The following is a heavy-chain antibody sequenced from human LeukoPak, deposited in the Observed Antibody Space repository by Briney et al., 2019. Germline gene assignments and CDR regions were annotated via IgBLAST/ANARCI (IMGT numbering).Heavy chain of an antibody. Sequence: GGSLRLSCAASGFTFSSYSMNWVRQAPGKGLEWVSVIYSGGSTYYADSVKGRFTISRDNSKNTLYLQMNSLRAKDTAVYYCARGVIVEDYYFDYWGQGTLVTVSS. J-gene: IGHJ4*02. CDR1: GFTFSSYS. CDR2: IYSGGST. V-gene: IGHV3-53*01. D-gene: IGHD3-22*01. CDR3: ARGVIVEDYYFDY.